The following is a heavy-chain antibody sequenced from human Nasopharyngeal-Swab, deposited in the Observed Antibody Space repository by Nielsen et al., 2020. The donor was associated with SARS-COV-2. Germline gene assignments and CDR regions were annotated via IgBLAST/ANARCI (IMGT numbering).Heavy chain of an antibody. D-gene: IGHD2-2*01. V-gene: IGHV3-23*01. J-gene: IGHJ5*02. CDR3: AKSSRIVVVPATKWFDP. CDR1: GGTFSSYA. CDR2: ISGSGGST. Sequence: SCKASGGTFSSYAMSWVRQAPGKGLEWVSAISGSGGSTYYADSVKGRFTISRDNSKNTLYLQMNSLRAEDTAVYYCAKSSRIVVVPATKWFDPWGQGTLVTVSS.